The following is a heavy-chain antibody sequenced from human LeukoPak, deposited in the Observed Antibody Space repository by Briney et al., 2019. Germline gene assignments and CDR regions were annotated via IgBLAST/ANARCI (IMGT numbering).Heavy chain of an antibody. CDR1: GFTFSSFG. J-gene: IGHJ4*02. V-gene: IGHV3-23*01. CDR2: SGGSGGAT. Sequence: PGGSLRLSCAASGFTFSSFGMSWVRQSPETGLEWVSVSGGSGGATHYAESVKGRFTISRDNSKNTLYLEMSRLRADDTAVYYCAKGKDFSGYYVDSWGQGTLVTVSS. CDR3: AKGKDFSGYYVDS. D-gene: IGHD3-22*01.